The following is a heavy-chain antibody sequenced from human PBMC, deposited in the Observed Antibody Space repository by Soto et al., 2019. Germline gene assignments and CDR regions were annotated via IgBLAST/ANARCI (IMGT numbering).Heavy chain of an antibody. CDR1: GFTFSSYW. Sequence: EVQLVESGGGLVQPGGSLRLSCAASGFTFSSYWMHWVRQAPGKGLVWVSRINSDGSSTSYADSVKGRFTISRDNAKNTLYLQMNRLRAEDPAVYYCAVAVAGPTAIGYWGQGTLVTVSS. J-gene: IGHJ4*02. CDR2: INSDGSST. CDR3: AVAVAGPTAIGY. D-gene: IGHD6-19*01. V-gene: IGHV3-74*01.